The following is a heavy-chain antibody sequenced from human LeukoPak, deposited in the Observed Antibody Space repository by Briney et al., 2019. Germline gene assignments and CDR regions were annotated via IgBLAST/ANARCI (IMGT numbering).Heavy chain of an antibody. CDR2: ISGSGGST. Sequence: GGSLRLSCAASGFTFSSYAMSWVRQAPGKGLEWVSAISGSGGSTYYADSVKGRFTISRDNSKNTLYLRMNSLRAEDTAVCYCAKPSTWGATVTTYYFDYWGQGTLVTVSS. CDR1: GFTFSSYA. J-gene: IGHJ4*02. CDR3: AKPSTWGATVTTYYFDY. D-gene: IGHD4-17*01. V-gene: IGHV3-23*01.